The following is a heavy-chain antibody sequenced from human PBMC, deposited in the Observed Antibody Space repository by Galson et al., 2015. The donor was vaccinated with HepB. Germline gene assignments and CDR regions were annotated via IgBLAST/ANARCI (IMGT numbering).Heavy chain of an antibody. D-gene: IGHD1-26*01. J-gene: IGHJ4*02. CDR3: ARMGSGTYSTYDY. CDR1: GFTLSNYL. Sequence: SLRLSCAASGFTLSNYLTHWVRQSPGKGLEFVSAISIDGDTTYYANSVKGRFSISRDNSKNTVYLQMGSLGDEDMAVYYCARMGSGTYSTYDYWGQGTLVTVSS. CDR2: ISIDGDTT. V-gene: IGHV3-64*01.